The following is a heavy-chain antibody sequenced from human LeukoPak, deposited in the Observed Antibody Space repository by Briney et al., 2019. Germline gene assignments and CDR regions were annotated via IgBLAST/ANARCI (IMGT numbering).Heavy chain of an antibody. D-gene: IGHD3-22*01. V-gene: IGHV3-23*01. J-gene: IGHJ3*02. CDR1: GFTFSSYA. CDR2: ISGSGGST. Sequence: GGSLRLSCAASGFTFSSYAMSWVRQAPGKGLEWVSAISGSGGSTYYADSVKGRFTISRDNSKNTLYLQMNSLRAEDTAVYYCAKDSHITYYYDSSGNDAFDIWGQGTTVTVSS. CDR3: AKDSHITYYYDSSGNDAFDI.